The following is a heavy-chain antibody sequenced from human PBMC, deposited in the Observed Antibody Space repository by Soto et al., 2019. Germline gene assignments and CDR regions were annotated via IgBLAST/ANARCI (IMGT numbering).Heavy chain of an antibody. V-gene: IGHV3-23*01. D-gene: IGHD1-1*01. Sequence: VGSLRLSCAASGFTFSDCAVSWVRQAPGKGLEWVSGISVSGSSTYYADSVKGRFTISRDNSKNTLYLQMNSLRGEGTAVYYCAKGQPNWKQLQFFDLWGRGTLVTVSS. J-gene: IGHJ2*01. CDR2: ISVSGSST. CDR3: AKGQPNWKQLQFFDL. CDR1: GFTFSDCA.